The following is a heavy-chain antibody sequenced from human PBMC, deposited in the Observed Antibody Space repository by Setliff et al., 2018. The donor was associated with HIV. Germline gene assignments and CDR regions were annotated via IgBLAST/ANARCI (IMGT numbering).Heavy chain of an antibody. CDR1: GFTFDDYA. Sequence: GGSLRLSCAASGFTFDDYAMHWVRQAPGKGLEWVSGISWNSGSIGYADSVKGRFTISRDNAKNSLYLQMNSLRAEDTALYYCARDIPFGDLLMLQAYMDVWGKGTTVTVSS. D-gene: IGHD3-10*01. V-gene: IGHV3-9*01. CDR3: ARDIPFGDLLMLQAYMDV. J-gene: IGHJ6*04. CDR2: ISWNSGSI.